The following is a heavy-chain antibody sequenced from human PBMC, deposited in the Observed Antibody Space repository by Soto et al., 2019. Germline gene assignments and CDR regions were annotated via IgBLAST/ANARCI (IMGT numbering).Heavy chain of an antibody. J-gene: IGHJ4*02. CDR3: ARGQGAAAGHSNFDY. D-gene: IGHD6-13*01. CDR2: IYDSGNT. V-gene: IGHV4-30-2*01. Sequence: TSETLSLTWAVSGGSISGTTYSWSWIRQPPGKGLEWIGYIYDSGNTYYNPSLKSQFSISVDRSKNQFSLKLSSVTAADTAVYYCARGQGAAAGHSNFDYWGQGALVTVSS. CDR1: GGSISGTTYS.